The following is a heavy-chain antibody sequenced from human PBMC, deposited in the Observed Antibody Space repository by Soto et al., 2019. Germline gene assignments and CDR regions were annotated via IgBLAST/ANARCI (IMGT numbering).Heavy chain of an antibody. CDR3: ARGYCSGGNCYSGMDV. Sequence: SLKVSCKASGDTFSTHAIIWVRQAPGHGLEWMGGIIPISGTTYYTQKFQGRVTITADEPTSTAFMELSSLKSDDTAVFYCARGYCSGGNCYSGMDVWGQGTMVTVSS. CDR2: IIPISGTT. J-gene: IGHJ6*02. CDR1: GDTFSTHA. V-gene: IGHV1-69*13. D-gene: IGHD2-15*01.